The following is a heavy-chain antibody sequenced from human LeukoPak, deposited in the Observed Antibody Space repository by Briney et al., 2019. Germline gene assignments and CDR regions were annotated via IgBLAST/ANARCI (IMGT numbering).Heavy chain of an antibody. CDR2: ISSSGGST. J-gene: IGHJ6*03. CDR1: GFTFSSYG. V-gene: IGHV3-23*01. D-gene: IGHD3-10*01. Sequence: PGGSLRLSCAASGFTFSSYGMNWVRQAPGKGLEWVSVISSSGGSTYYADSVKGRFTISRDNSKNTLYLQMNSLRAEDTAVYYCARGRGYYYYMDVWGKGTTVTVSS. CDR3: ARGRGYYYYMDV.